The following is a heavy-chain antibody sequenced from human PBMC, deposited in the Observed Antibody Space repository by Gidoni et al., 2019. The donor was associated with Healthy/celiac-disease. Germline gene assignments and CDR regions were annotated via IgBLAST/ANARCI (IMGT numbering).Heavy chain of an antibody. CDR3: AREGGYYYASSGYFLPYYYYGMDV. D-gene: IGHD3-22*01. V-gene: IGHV4-38-2*02. Sequence: QVQLQESGPGLVKPSETLSLTCAGSGYSISSGYYWGRNRQPPGKGLEWIGSIYHSGSTYYNPSLKSRVTISVDTSKNQFSLKLSSVTAADTAVYYCAREGGYYYASSGYFLPYYYYGMDVWGQGTTVTVSS. CDR1: GYSISSGYY. J-gene: IGHJ6*02. CDR2: IYHSGST.